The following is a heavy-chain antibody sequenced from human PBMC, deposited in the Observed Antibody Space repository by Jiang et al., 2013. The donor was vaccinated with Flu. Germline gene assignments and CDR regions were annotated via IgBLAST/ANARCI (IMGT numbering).Heavy chain of an antibody. D-gene: IGHD3-10*01. V-gene: IGHV4-59*08. CDR2: IYYSGST. Sequence: GPGLVKPSETLSLTCTVSGGSISSYYWSWIRQPPGKGLEWIGYIYYSGSTNYNPSLKSRVTISVDTSKNQFSLKLSSVTAADTAVYYCARPTIDGGLDYWGQGTLVTVSS. CDR3: ARPTIDGGLDY. J-gene: IGHJ4*02. CDR1: GGSISSYY.